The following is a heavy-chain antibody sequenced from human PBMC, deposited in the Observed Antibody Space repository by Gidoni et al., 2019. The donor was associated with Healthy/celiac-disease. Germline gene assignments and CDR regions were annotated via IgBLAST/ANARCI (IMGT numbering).Heavy chain of an antibody. V-gene: IGHV3-21*01. CDR1: GFTFSSYS. Sequence: EVQLVESGGGLVKPGGSLRLSCAASGFTFSSYSMNWVRQAPGKGLEWVSSISISSSYIYYAYSVKGRFTISRDNAKNSLYLQMNSLRAEDTAVYYCARVPPPPGYGYYYYYMDVWGKGTTVTVSS. CDR2: ISISSSYI. J-gene: IGHJ6*03. D-gene: IGHD1-1*01. CDR3: ARVPPPPGYGYYYYYMDV.